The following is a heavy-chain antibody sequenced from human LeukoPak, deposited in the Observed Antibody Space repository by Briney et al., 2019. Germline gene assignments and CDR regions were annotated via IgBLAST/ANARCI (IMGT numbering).Heavy chain of an antibody. CDR3: ARGTTAYPGVDY. Sequence: PGGSLRLSCAASGFTFSSYSMNWVRQAPGKGLEWVSYISSSSSTIYYADSVKGRFASSRDNAKNLVYLQMNSLRAEDTAVYFCARGTTAYPGVDYWGQGTLVTVSS. CDR1: GFTFSSYS. CDR2: ISSSSSTI. D-gene: IGHD1-1*01. J-gene: IGHJ4*02. V-gene: IGHV3-48*04.